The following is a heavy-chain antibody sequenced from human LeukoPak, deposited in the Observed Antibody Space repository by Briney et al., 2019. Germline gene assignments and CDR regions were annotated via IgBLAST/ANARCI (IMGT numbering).Heavy chain of an antibody. V-gene: IGHV4-34*01. CDR3: ASSSSTDPQLDP. CDR2: INHSGST. J-gene: IGHJ5*02. CDR1: GGSFSGYY. Sequence: SETLSLTCAVYGGSFSGYYWSWIRQPPGKGLEWIGEINHSGSTKYNPSLKSRLTISVDTPKNQFSLKVTSVTAADTAVYYCASSSSTDPQLDPWGQGTLVTVSS. D-gene: IGHD4-11*01.